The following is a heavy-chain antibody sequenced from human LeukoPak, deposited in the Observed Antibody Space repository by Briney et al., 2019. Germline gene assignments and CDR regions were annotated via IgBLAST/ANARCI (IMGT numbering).Heavy chain of an antibody. J-gene: IGHJ4*02. CDR3: VKGSYDFWSGYYDY. CDR1: GFTFSSYS. CDR2: ISSSSSYI. V-gene: IGHV3-21*01. D-gene: IGHD3-3*01. Sequence: PGGSLRLSCAASGFTFSSYSMNWVRQAPGKGLEWVSSISSSSSYIYYADSVKGRFTISRDNSKNTLYLQMSSLRAEDTAVYYCVKGSYDFWSGYYDYWGQGTLVTVSS.